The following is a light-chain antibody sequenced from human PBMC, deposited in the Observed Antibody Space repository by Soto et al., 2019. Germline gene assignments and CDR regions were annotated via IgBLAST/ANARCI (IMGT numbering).Light chain of an antibody. J-gene: IGLJ1*01. CDR2: DAH. CDR3: AAWDDSLNIFV. CDR1: SSNIGSNT. V-gene: IGLV1-44*01. Sequence: QSVLTQPPSVSGTPGQRVTISCDGSSSNIGSNTVTWYQQLPGTAPKLLIYDAHQRPSGIPDRFSGSKSGTSASLAISGLQSEDEADYYCAAWDDSLNIFVFATGTKVTVL.